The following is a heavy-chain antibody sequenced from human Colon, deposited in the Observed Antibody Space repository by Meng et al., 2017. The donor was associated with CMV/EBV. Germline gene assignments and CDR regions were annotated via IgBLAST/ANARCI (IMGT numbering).Heavy chain of an antibody. CDR3: AKDLGSYGVNSYYYYGLDV. Sequence: GESLKISCAASGFTFHDYVMHWVRQAPGKGLEWVAAVWYGGNTKYYADSVRGRFTISRDDSKNTLSLQTNSLRAEDTAVYYCAKDLGSYGVNSYYYYGLDVWGQGTTVTVSS. J-gene: IGHJ6*02. D-gene: IGHD4/OR15-4a*01. V-gene: IGHV3-33*06. CDR2: VWYGGNTK. CDR1: GFTFHDYV.